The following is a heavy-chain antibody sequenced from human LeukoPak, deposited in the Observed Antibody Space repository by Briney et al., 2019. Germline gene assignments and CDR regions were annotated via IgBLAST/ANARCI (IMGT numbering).Heavy chain of an antibody. D-gene: IGHD6-13*01. CDR1: GFTFSSYA. V-gene: IGHV3-30*04. J-gene: IGHJ5*02. Sequence: GGSLRLSCAASGFTFSSYAMHWVRQAPGKGLEWVAVISYDGSNKYYADSVKGRFTISRDNSKNTLYLQMNSLRAEDTAVYYCARDASGIAAAEFNWFDPWGQGTLVTVSS. CDR3: ARDASGIAAAEFNWFDP. CDR2: ISYDGSNK.